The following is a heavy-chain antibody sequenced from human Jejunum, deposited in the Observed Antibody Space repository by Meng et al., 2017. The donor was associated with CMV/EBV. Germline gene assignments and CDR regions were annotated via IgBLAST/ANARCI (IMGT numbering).Heavy chain of an antibody. CDR3: ARRWFGELLSYYFDH. J-gene: IGHJ4*02. V-gene: IGHV3-7*01. Sequence: FALSKFWMGRVRQAPGKGLEWVADINHDGSEKYYVDSVKGRLTISRDNTKNSLHLQMNSLRAEDTAVYYCARRWFGELLSYYFDHWGQGTLVTVSS. CDR2: INHDGSEK. D-gene: IGHD3-10*01. CDR1: FALSKFW.